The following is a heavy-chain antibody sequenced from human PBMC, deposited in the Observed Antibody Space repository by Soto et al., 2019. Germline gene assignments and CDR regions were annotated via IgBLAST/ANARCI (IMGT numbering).Heavy chain of an antibody. CDR1: GFTFSSYS. V-gene: IGHV3-48*01. J-gene: IGHJ6*02. Sequence: EVQLVESGGGLVQPGGSLRLSCAASGFTFSSYSMNWVRQAPGKGLEWVSYISSSSSTIYYADSVKGRFTISRDNAKNSLYLQMNSLRAEDTAVYYCARVPGSSRRYYYYYGMDVWGQGTTVTVSS. CDR2: ISSSSSTI. D-gene: IGHD6-13*01. CDR3: ARVPGSSRRYYYYYGMDV.